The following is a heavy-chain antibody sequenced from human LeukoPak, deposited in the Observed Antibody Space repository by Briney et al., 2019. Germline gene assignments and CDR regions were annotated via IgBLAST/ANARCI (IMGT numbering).Heavy chain of an antibody. CDR2: IYSGGST. V-gene: IGHV3-53*01. Sequence: GGSLRLSCAASGFTVSSNYISWVRQAPGKGLEWGSVIYSGGSTYYADSVKGRFTISRDNSKNTLYLQMNSLRAEDTAVYYCARDDFWSGRGFDYWGQGTLVTVSS. CDR1: GFTVSSNY. J-gene: IGHJ4*02. D-gene: IGHD3-3*01. CDR3: ARDDFWSGRGFDY.